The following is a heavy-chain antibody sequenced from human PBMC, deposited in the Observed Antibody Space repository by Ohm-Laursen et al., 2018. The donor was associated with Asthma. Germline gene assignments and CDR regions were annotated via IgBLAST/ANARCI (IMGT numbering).Heavy chain of an antibody. D-gene: IGHD6-13*01. CDR1: GFTFSSYG. V-gene: IGHV3-30*18. Sequence: SLRLFCTASGFTFSSYGMHWVRQAPGKGLEWVAVISYDGSNKYYADSVKGRFTISRDNSKNTLYLQMNSLRAEDTAIYYCAKDVLGFVAAAQDWGQGTLVTVSS. J-gene: IGHJ4*02. CDR3: AKDVLGFVAAAQD. CDR2: ISYDGSNK.